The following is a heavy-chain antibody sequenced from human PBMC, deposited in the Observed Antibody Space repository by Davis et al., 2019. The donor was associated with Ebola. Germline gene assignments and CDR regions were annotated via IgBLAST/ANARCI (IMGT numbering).Heavy chain of an antibody. V-gene: IGHV1-69*13. J-gene: IGHJ6*02. CDR1: GGTFSSYA. CDR3: ARGGTTVVTHYYYGMDV. CDR2: IIPIFGTA. Sequence: AASVKVSCKASGGTFSSYAISWARQAPGQGLEWMGGIIPIFGTANYAQKFQGRVTITADESTSTAYMELSSLRSEDTAVYYCARGGTTVVTHYYYGMDVWGQGTTVTVSS. D-gene: IGHD4-23*01.